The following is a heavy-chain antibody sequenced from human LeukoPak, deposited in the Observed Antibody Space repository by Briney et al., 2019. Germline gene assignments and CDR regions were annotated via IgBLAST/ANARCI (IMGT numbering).Heavy chain of an antibody. Sequence: GGSLRLSCAASGFTFSSYWMSWVRQAPGKGLEWVANIKQDGSEKYYVDSVKGRFTISRDNAKNSLYLQMNSLRAEETAVYYCARSGLGGSYNYYYMDVWGKGTTVTVFS. V-gene: IGHV3-7*01. D-gene: IGHD3-16*01. J-gene: IGHJ6*03. CDR3: ARSGLGGSYNYYYMDV. CDR2: IKQDGSEK. CDR1: GFTFSSYW.